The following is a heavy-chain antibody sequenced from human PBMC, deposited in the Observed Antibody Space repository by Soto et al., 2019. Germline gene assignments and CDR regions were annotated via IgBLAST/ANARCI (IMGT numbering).Heavy chain of an antibody. CDR2: ISYSGTT. J-gene: IGHJ4*02. CDR3: ARDGRGYSGYSFDS. CDR1: GDSSSRPY. D-gene: IGHD5-12*01. V-gene: IGHV4-59*11. Sequence: PSETLSLTCTASGDSSSRPYWSWIRQPPGKGLEWIGYISYSGTTNYNPSLKSRVTISLDTSKTQFSLKLSSVTAADTAVYSCARDGRGYSGYSFDSWGQGTLVTVSS.